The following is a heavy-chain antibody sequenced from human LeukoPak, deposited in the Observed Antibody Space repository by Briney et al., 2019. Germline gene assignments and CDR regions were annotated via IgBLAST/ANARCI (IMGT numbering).Heavy chain of an antibody. J-gene: IGHJ1*01. Sequence: GGSLRLSCAASGFTFSSYSMNWVRQAPGKGLEWVSSISSSSSYIYYADSLQGRFTISRDNAKNSLYLQMNSLRAEDTAVYYCARDAGYGDYLSFQHWGQGTLVTVSS. CDR2: ISSSSSYI. CDR3: ARDAGYGDYLSFQH. D-gene: IGHD4-17*01. CDR1: GFTFSSYS. V-gene: IGHV3-21*01.